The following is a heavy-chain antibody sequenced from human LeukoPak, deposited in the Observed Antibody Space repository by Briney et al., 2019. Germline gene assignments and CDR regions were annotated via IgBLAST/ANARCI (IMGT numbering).Heavy chain of an antibody. CDR3: ASSYYYYSSGYSSHDAFDI. V-gene: IGHV5-51*01. D-gene: IGHD3-22*01. CDR2: IYPGDSDT. J-gene: IGHJ3*02. Sequence: GESLKISCKDSGYSFTSYWIGWVRQMPGKGLEWMGIIYPGDSDTRYSPSFQGQVTISADKSISTAYLQWSSLKASDTAMYYCASSYYYYSSGYSSHDAFDIWGQGTMVTVSS. CDR1: GYSFTSYW.